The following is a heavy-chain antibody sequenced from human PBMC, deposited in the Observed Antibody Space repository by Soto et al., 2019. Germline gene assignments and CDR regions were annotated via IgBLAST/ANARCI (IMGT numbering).Heavy chain of an antibody. CDR1: GGSIISSSYY. Sequence: SETLSLTCTVSGGSIISSSYYWGWIRQPPGKGLEWIGSIYYSGSTYYNPSLKSRVTISVDTSKNQFSLKLSSVTAADTAVYYCASQKGRDGYNYYYYYGMDVWGQGTTVTVSS. CDR2: IYYSGST. D-gene: IGHD5-12*01. V-gene: IGHV4-39*01. J-gene: IGHJ6*02. CDR3: ASQKGRDGYNYYYYYGMDV.